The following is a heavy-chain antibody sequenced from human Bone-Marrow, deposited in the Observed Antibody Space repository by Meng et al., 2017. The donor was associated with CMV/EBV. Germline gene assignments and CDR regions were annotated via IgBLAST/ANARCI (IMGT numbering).Heavy chain of an antibody. CDR3: ATQSCSRTSCSRGYFDY. D-gene: IGHD2-2*01. Sequence: GESLKISGAASGFTFSSYWMSCVRQAPGKGLEWVAVISYDGSNKYYADSVKGRFTISRDNSKNTLYLQTNSLRAEDTAVYYCATQSCSRTSCSRGYFDYWGQGTLVTVSS. J-gene: IGHJ4*02. CDR1: GFTFSSYW. CDR2: ISYDGSNK. V-gene: IGHV3-30*03.